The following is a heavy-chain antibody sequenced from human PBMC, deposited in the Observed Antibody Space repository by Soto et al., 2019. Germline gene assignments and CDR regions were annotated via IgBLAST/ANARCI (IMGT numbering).Heavy chain of an antibody. D-gene: IGHD2-21*01. V-gene: IGHV3-30*18. Sequence: QVQLVESGGGVVQPGTSLRLACAASGFTLSNIGMQWVRQAPGKGLEWVAVISAGGNTKYYADSVKGRFTISRDNPKNTLLLQMNSLRTEDTALYYCAKESGGERYAAYFDLWGQGTLVTVS. CDR1: GFTLSNIG. CDR2: ISAGGNTK. CDR3: AKESGGERYAAYFDL. J-gene: IGHJ4*02.